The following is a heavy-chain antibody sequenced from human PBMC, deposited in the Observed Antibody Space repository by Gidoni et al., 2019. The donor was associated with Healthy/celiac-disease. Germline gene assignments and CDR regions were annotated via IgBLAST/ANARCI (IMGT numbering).Heavy chain of an antibody. CDR2: IIPNFGTA. V-gene: IGHV1-69*01. CDR1: VGTFTSYA. CDR3: ARDRGYGDGGWFDP. J-gene: IGHJ5*02. Sequence: QVQLVQSEAELMKPGSSVKVSCKVSVGTFTSYAIRWVRQVPGQGLEWMGGIIPNFGTANYAQKFQGRVTITADESTSTAYMELSSVRSEDAAVYYCARDRGYGDGGWFDPWGQGTLVTVSS. D-gene: IGHD4-17*01.